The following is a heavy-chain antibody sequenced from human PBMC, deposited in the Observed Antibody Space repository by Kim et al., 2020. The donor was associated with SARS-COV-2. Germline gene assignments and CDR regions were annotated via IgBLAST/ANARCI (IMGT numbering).Heavy chain of an antibody. CDR1: GFTFSSYA. J-gene: IGHJ4*02. CDR3: AKSVQLWLRAVVDPTYYFDY. V-gene: IGHV3-23*01. Sequence: GGSLRLSCAASGFTFSSYAMSWVRQAPGKGLEWVSAISGSGGSTYYADSVKGRFTISRDNSKNTLYLQMNSLRAEDTAVYYCAKSVQLWLRAVVDPTYYFDYWGQGTLVTVSS. D-gene: IGHD5-18*01. CDR2: ISGSGGST.